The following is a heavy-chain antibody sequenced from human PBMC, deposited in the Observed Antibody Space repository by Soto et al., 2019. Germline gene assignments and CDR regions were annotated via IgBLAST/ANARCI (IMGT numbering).Heavy chain of an antibody. CDR1: GFTFSNHA. D-gene: IGHD1-26*01. Sequence: PGGSLRLSCAASGFTFSNHAMGWVRQAPGKGLEWVSTVSGSGDTSYYAVPVKGRFTISRDNSKNTLYLQMNSLRAEDTAVFYCARAKAVWDNNYYGLDVWGQGTTVTVSS. V-gene: IGHV3-23*01. J-gene: IGHJ6*02. CDR3: ARAKAVWDNNYYGLDV. CDR2: VSGSGDTS.